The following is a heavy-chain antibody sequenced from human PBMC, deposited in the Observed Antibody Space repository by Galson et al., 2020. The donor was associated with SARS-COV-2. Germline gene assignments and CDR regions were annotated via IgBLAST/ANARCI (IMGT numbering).Heavy chain of an antibody. CDR2: IKSKTDGGSI. Sequence: GESLKISCAVSESTFSNAWMSWVRQAPGKGLEWVGRIKSKTDGGSIDYAAPVKGRFSISRDDSKNTLYLQMNSLKTEDTAVYYCTTKLTAHFDCWGQGTLVTVSS. CDR3: TTKLTAHFDC. CDR1: ESTFSNAW. J-gene: IGHJ4*02. V-gene: IGHV3-15*01. D-gene: IGHD1-20*01.